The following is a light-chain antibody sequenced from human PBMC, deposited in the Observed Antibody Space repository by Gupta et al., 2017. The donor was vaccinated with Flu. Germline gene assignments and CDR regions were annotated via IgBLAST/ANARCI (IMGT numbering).Light chain of an antibody. CDR2: RDV. J-gene: IGLJ2*01. V-gene: IGLV3-9*01. CDR1: NIGSKN. Sequence: TCGGNNIGSKNVHWYQQMPGQAPVLVIYRDVNRPSGIPERFSGSNSGNTATLTITRAQAGDEADYYCQVWDISTVVFGGGTKLTVL. CDR3: QVWDISTVV.